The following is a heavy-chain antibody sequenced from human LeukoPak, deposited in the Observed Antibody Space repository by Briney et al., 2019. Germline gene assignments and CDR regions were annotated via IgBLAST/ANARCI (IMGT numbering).Heavy chain of an antibody. Sequence: GGSLRLSCAASGFTFSSYGMHWVRQAPGKGLEWVAFIRYDGSNKYYADSVKGRFTISRDNSKNTLYLQMNSLRAEDTAVYYCARDYSKTSYYGSGTYYRPNWFDPWGQGTLVTVSS. J-gene: IGHJ5*02. V-gene: IGHV3-30*02. D-gene: IGHD3-10*01. CDR2: IRYDGSNK. CDR3: ARDYSKTSYYGSGTYYRPNWFDP. CDR1: GFTFSSYG.